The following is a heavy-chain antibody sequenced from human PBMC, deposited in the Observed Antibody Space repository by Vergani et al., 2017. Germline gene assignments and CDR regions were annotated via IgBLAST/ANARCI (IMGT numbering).Heavy chain of an antibody. CDR3: ANSVIAGNVGVAYFGMDV. D-gene: IGHD2/OR15-2a*01. CDR1: GFTFSSYG. Sequence: VQLLESGGDLVQPGGSLRLSCAASGFTFSSYGMHWVRQAPGKGLEWVAFIRYDGSNKYYADSVKGRFTISRDKSQNTVNLQMNSLRTEDTAVYFCANSVIAGNVGVAYFGMDVWGRGTTVTVSS. CDR2: IRYDGSNK. V-gene: IGHV3-30*02. J-gene: IGHJ6*02.